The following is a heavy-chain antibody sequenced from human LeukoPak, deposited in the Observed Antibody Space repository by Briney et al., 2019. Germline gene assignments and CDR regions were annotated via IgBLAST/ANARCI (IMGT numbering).Heavy chain of an antibody. J-gene: IGHJ4*02. Sequence: SETLSLTCAVYGGSFSGYYWSWIRQPPGKGLEWIGEINHSGSTTYNPSLKSRVTISVDTSKNQFSLKLTSVPAADTAVYYCAREDLGAETTMDYWGQGTLVTVSS. CDR3: AREDLGAETTMDY. V-gene: IGHV4-34*01. D-gene: IGHD2-15*01. CDR2: INHSGST. CDR1: GGSFSGYY.